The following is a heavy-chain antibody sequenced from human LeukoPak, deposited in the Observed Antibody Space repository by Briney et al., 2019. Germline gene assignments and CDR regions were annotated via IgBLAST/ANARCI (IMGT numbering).Heavy chain of an antibody. Sequence: GSLRLSCAASGFTFSSYSMNWVRQAPGKGLEWVSSISSGSSYIYYADSVKGRFTISRGNAKNSLYLQMNSLRAEDTAVYYCASERGYSYALDYWGQGTLVTVSS. J-gene: IGHJ4*02. V-gene: IGHV3-21*01. D-gene: IGHD5-18*01. CDR3: ASERGYSYALDY. CDR1: GFTFSSYS. CDR2: ISSGSSYI.